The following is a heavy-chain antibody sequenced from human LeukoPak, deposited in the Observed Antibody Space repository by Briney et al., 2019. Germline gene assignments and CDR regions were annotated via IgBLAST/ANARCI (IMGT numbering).Heavy chain of an antibody. D-gene: IGHD3-9*01. Sequence: GGSLRLSCAPSGLIFSSYTIHWVRQAPGKGLEWVSSIPSTSGYIHYADSLKDRFSISRDNAKNLLHLAMDILRAGDTAVYYCARDQRPDYEILMGFCHFDYWGQGTLVTVSS. J-gene: IGHJ4*02. V-gene: IGHV3-21*01. CDR2: IPSTSGYI. CDR3: ARDQRPDYEILMGFCHFDY. CDR1: GLIFSSYT.